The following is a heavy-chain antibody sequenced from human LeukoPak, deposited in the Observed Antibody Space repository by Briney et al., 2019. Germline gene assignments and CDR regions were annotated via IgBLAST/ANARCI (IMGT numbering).Heavy chain of an antibody. CDR2: ISNSGAI. V-gene: IGHV3-69-1*02. D-gene: IGHD2/OR15-2a*01. CDR3: SSAVRLST. Sequence: GGSLRLSCAASGFAFSDYYMSWIRQAPGKGLEWVAYISNSGAIYYADSVKGRFTISRDNAENSLFLQMNSLGAEDTAVYYCSSAVRLSTWGQGTLVTVSS. J-gene: IGHJ1*01. CDR1: GFAFSDYY.